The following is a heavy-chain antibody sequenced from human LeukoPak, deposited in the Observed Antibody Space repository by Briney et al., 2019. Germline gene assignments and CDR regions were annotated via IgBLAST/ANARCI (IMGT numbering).Heavy chain of an antibody. Sequence: SETLSLTCTVSGGSISSSYWSRIRQPPGKALEWIGCIYYSGSTNYNPSLKIPVTISADTSKTQFSLRLSSVTAADTAVYSCARWRSGFDSWGQGTLVTVSS. V-gene: IGHV4-59*12. CDR2: IYYSGST. J-gene: IGHJ4*02. CDR3: ARWRSGFDS. CDR1: GGSISSSY.